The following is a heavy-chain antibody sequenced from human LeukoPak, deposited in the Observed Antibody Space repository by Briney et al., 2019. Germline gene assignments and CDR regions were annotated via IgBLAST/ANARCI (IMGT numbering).Heavy chain of an antibody. V-gene: IGHV4-38-2*02. CDR3: ARDAGAGLDGGGSVDY. D-gene: IGHD3-16*01. Sequence: SETLSLTCAVSGYSISSGYYLGWIRQPPGKGLEWIGSIYHSGSTYYNPSLKSRVTISVDTSKNQFSLKLSSVTAADTAVYYCARDAGAGLDGGGSVDYWGQGTLVTVSS. J-gene: IGHJ4*02. CDR1: GYSISSGYY. CDR2: IYHSGST.